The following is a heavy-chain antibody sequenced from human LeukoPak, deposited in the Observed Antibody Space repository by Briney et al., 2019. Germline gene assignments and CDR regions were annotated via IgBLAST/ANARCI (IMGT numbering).Heavy chain of an antibody. Sequence: GRSLRLSCAASGFTFSSYGMHWVRQAPGKGLEWVAVIWYDGSNKYYADSVKGRFTISRDNSKNTLYLQMNSLRAEDTAVYYCARENHVRITMIVGYWGQGTLVTVSS. V-gene: IGHV3-33*01. J-gene: IGHJ4*02. CDR1: GFTFSSYG. CDR3: ARENHVRITMIVGY. D-gene: IGHD3-22*01. CDR2: IWYDGSNK.